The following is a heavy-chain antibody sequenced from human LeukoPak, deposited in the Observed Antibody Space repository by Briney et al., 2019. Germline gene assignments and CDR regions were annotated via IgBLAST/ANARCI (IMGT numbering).Heavy chain of an antibody. CDR1: GFTFSSYW. CDR2: IEEDRSDK. Sequence: GGSLRLSCAASGFTFSSYWMAWVRQAPGKGGEGVANIEEDRSDKYYVDSVKGRFTISRDNDRNSLYLQMNSLRAEDTAVYYCARDKGYNCFDSWGQGTLVTVSS. J-gene: IGHJ5*01. CDR3: ARDKGYNCFDS. V-gene: IGHV3-7*04.